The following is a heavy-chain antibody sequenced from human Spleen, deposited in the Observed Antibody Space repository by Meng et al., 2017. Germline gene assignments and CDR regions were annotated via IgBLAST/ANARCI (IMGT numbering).Heavy chain of an antibody. D-gene: IGHD6-19*01. J-gene: IGHJ4*02. V-gene: IGHV4-38-2*02. CDR3: ARESRHSTGWGFDY. CDR2: IYHSGST. Sequence: SETLSLTCTVSGYSISSGYYWGWIRQPPGKGLEWIGSIYHSGSTYYNPSLKSRVIISVDTSKNQFSLKLSSVTAADTAVYSCARESRHSTGWGFDYWGQGTLVTVSS. CDR1: GYSISSGYY.